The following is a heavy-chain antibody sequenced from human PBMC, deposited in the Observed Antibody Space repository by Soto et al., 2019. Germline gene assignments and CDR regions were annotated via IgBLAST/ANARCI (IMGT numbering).Heavy chain of an antibody. Sequence: SQTLSLTCAISGDSVSSNSAAWNWIRQSPSRGLEWLGRTYYRSKWYNDYAVSVKSRITINPDTSKNQFSLQLNSVTPEDTAVYYCARDVTYYDYVWGSYRYDYWGQGTLVTVSS. V-gene: IGHV6-1*01. CDR1: GDSVSSNSAA. CDR2: TYYRSKWYN. D-gene: IGHD3-16*02. J-gene: IGHJ4*02. CDR3: ARDVTYYDYVWGSYRYDY.